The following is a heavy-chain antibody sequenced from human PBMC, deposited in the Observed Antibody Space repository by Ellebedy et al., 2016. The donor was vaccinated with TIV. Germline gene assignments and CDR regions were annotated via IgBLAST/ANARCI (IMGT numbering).Heavy chain of an antibody. Sequence: GESLKISCAASGFSFSSYWMSWVRQAPGKGLEWLANINQDGSQKYHVDSVKGRFTISRDNAKSSLYLQMNSVRVEDTALYYCATDGSYGDYLFPQHAFVFWGQGTMVTVSS. J-gene: IGHJ3*01. CDR3: ATDGSYGDYLFPQHAFVF. V-gene: IGHV3-7*01. D-gene: IGHD4-17*01. CDR2: INQDGSQK. CDR1: GFSFSSYW.